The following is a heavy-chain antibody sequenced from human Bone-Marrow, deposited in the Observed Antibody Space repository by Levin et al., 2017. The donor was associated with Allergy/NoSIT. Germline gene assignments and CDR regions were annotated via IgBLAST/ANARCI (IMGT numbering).Heavy chain of an antibody. CDR2: INHSGST. CDR1: GGSFSGYY. J-gene: IGHJ5*02. V-gene: IGHV4-34*01. D-gene: IGHD6-13*01. Sequence: SQTLSLTCAVYGGSFSGYYWSWIRQPPGKGLEWIGEINHSGSTNYNPSLKSRVTISVDTSKNQFSLKLSSVTAADTAVYYCARARPKLSSSWYANWFDPWGQGTLVTVSS. CDR3: ARARPKLSSSWYANWFDP.